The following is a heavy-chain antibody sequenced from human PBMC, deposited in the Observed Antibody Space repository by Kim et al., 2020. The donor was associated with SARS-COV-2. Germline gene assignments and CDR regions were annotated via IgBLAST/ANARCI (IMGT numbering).Heavy chain of an antibody. V-gene: IGHV3-73*01. Sequence: GGSLRLSCAASGFTFSGSAMHWVRQASGKGLEWVGRIRNNANSYATAYAASVKGRFTISRDDSKNTAYLLMNSLKTEDTAVYYCSRQTPYDFWSGYTMDVWGQGTTVTVSS. CDR2: IRNNANSYAT. CDR1: GFTFSGSA. CDR3: SRQTPYDFWSGYTMDV. D-gene: IGHD3-3*01. J-gene: IGHJ6*02.